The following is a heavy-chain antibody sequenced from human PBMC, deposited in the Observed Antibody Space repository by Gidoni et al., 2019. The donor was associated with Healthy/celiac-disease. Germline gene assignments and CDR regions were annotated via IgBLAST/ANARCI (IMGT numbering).Heavy chain of an antibody. V-gene: IGHV1-69*09. J-gene: IGHJ1*01. CDR1: GGTFSSYA. Sequence: QVQLVQSGAEVKKPGSSVKVSCKASGGTFSSYAISWVRQAPGQGLEWMGRIIPILGIANYAQKFQGRVTITADKSTSTAYMELSSLRSEDTAVYYCASNPALGWELLSEYFQHWGQGTLVTVSS. CDR2: IIPILGIA. D-gene: IGHD1-26*01. CDR3: ASNPALGWELLSEYFQH.